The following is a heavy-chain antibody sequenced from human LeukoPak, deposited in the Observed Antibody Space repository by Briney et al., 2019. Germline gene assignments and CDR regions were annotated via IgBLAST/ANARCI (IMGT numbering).Heavy chain of an antibody. V-gene: IGHV4-59*12. J-gene: IGHJ4*02. CDR2: IYYTGST. CDR3: ARGPPVVTAIKPFDY. D-gene: IGHD2-21*02. CDR1: GGSLNSYH. Sequence: PSETLSLTCSVAGGSLNSYHWSWIRQPPGKGLEWVGYIYYTGSTNYNPSIKSRLTISVDTSKNQFSLKLSSVTAADTAVYYCARGPPVVTAIKPFDYWGQGTLVTVSS.